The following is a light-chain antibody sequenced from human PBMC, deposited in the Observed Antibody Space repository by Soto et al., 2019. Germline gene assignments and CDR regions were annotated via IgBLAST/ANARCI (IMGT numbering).Light chain of an antibody. CDR3: VLYMGSGISV. CDR2: NTN. V-gene: IGLV8-61*01. J-gene: IGLJ3*02. CDR1: SGSVSTNYY. Sequence: TVVTQEPSFSVSPGGTVTLTCGLSSGSVSTNYYPSWYQQTPGQAPRTLIYNTNTRSSGVPDRFSGSILGNKAALTITGAQADDESDYYCVLYMGSGISVFGGGTKLTVL.